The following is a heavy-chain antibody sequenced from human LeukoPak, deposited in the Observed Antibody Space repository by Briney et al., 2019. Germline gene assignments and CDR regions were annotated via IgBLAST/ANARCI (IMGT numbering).Heavy chain of an antibody. D-gene: IGHD6-13*01. CDR1: GFTFSSYA. V-gene: IGHV3-23*01. CDR3: AKSSSSWYDNWFDP. Sequence: SGGSLRLSCAASGFTFSSYAMSWVRQAPGRGLEWVSAISGSGGSTYYADSVKGRFTISRDNSKNTLYLQMNSLRAEDTAVYYCAKSSSSWYDNWFDPWGQGTLVTVSS. J-gene: IGHJ5*02. CDR2: ISGSGGST.